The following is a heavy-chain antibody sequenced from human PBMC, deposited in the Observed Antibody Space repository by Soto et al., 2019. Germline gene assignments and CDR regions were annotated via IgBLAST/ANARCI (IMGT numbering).Heavy chain of an antibody. Sequence: ESGGGVVQPGGSLRLSCEVSGFNFSGYGMNWVRQAPGKGLERVAFSSFDGGNKYHADSVKGRFTISRDNSKNTLYLQMNSLREGDTGVYYCARARRSSSWTTNSWGQGTLVTVSS. D-gene: IGHD2-8*01. J-gene: IGHJ5*02. CDR1: GFNFSGYG. V-gene: IGHV3-30*02. CDR3: ARARRSSSWTTNS. CDR2: SSFDGGNK.